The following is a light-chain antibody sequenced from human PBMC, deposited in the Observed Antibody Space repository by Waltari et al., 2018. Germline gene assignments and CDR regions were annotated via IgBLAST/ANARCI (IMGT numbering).Light chain of an antibody. V-gene: IGLV4-69*01. J-gene: IGLJ3*02. CDR2: VNSDGSH. CDR1: SGHSRNI. CDR3: QTGGHGTWV. Sequence: QLVLTQSPSASASLGASVKLTCTLSSGHSRNIIAWHQQQPEKGPRYWMKVNSDGSHSKGDEIPDRFSGSSSGAERYLTISSLQSEDEADYYCQTGGHGTWVFGGGTKLTVL.